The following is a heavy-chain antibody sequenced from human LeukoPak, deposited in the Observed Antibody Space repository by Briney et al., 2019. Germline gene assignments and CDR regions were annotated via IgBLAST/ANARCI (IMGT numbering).Heavy chain of an antibody. D-gene: IGHD3-10*01. J-gene: IGHJ3*02. Sequence: PSETLSLTCTVSGYSISSGYYWGWIRQPPGKGLEWIGYIYYSGSTNYNPSLKSRVTISVDTSKNQFSLKLSSVTAADTAVYYCARALLWFGELAFDIWGQGTMVTVSS. CDR1: GYSISSGYY. CDR3: ARALLWFGELAFDI. CDR2: IYYSGST. V-gene: IGHV4-38-2*02.